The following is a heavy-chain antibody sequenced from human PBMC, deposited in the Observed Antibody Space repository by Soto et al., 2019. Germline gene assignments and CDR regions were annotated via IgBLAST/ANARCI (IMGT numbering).Heavy chain of an antibody. V-gene: IGHV4-4*02. CDR3: AGSMVRGVISDY. Sequence: SETLSLTCAVSSGSISSSNWWSWVRQPPGKGLEWIGEIYHSGSTNYNPSLKSRVTISVDKSKNQFSLKLSSVTAADTAVYYCAGSMVRGVISDYWGQGTLVTV. J-gene: IGHJ4*02. D-gene: IGHD3-10*01. CDR2: IYHSGST. CDR1: SGSISSSNW.